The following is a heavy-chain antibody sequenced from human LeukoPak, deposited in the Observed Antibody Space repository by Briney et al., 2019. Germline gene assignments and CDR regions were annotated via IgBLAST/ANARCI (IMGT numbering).Heavy chain of an antibody. CDR2: INHSGST. V-gene: IGHV4-34*01. CDR1: GGSFSGYY. J-gene: IGHJ5*02. Sequence: SETLSLTCAVYGGSFSGYYWSWIRQPPGKGLEWIGEINHSGSTNYNPSLKSRVTISVDTSKNQFSLKLSSVTAADTAVYYCARGSSSSWYLVVVHNWFDPWGQGTPVTVSS. D-gene: IGHD6-13*01. CDR3: ARGSSSSWYLVVVHNWFDP.